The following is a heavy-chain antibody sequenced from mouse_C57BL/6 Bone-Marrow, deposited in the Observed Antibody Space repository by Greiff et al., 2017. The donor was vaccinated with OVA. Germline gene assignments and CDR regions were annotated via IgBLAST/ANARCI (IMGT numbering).Heavy chain of an antibody. Sequence: EVKLMESGGGLVKPGGSLKLSCAASGFTFSDYGMHWVRQAPEKGLEWVAYISSGSSTIYYADTVKGRFTISRDNAKNTLFLQMTSLRSEDTAMYYCAGGSNPWFAYWGQGTLVTVSA. CDR3: AGGSNPWFAY. CDR2: ISSGSSTI. D-gene: IGHD2-5*01. J-gene: IGHJ3*01. V-gene: IGHV5-17*01. CDR1: GFTFSDYG.